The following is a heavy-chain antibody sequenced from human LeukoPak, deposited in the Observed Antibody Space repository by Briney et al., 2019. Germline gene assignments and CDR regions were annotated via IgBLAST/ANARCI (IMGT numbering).Heavy chain of an antibody. Sequence: ASVKVSCKASGYTFTGYYMHWVRQAPGQGLEWMGWINPNSGRTNYAQKFQGRVTMTRDTSISTAYMELSRLSSDDTAVYCCARSLSPPADFSDYWGQGTLVPVSS. CDR1: GYTFTGYY. CDR3: ARSLSPPADFSDY. V-gene: IGHV1-2*02. CDR2: INPNSGRT. J-gene: IGHJ4*02. D-gene: IGHD3-3*01.